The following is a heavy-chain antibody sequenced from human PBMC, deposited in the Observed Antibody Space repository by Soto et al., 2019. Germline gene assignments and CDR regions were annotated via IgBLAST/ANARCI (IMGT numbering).Heavy chain of an antibody. D-gene: IGHD3-22*01. CDR1: GFTFSSHA. V-gene: IGHV3-30-3*01. J-gene: IGHJ4*02. CDR2: ISFDGSNK. CDR3: ARAHGPYYDSSYYGLARNFFDL. Sequence: GGSLRLSCAASGFTFSSHAMNWVRQAPGKGLEWVSVISFDGSNKYYAESVRGRYSISRDNSKKVLYLDMNSLRPDDTAIYYCARAHGPYYDSSYYGLARNFFDLWGQGALVTVSS.